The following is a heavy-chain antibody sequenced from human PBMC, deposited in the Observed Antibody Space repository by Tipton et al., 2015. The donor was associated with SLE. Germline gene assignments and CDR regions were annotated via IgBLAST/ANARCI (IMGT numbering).Heavy chain of an antibody. J-gene: IGHJ4*02. CDR3: ARHLATRADSGDYINVFDS. CDR1: GGSISSYY. D-gene: IGHD4-17*01. V-gene: IGHV4-59*04. CDR2: IYYDETT. Sequence: LSLTCSVSGGSISSYYWSWIRQPPAKGLEWIGFIYYDETTYYNPSLRRRLTLSVDTSKDQFSLKLNSVTAADTAGYYCARHLATRADSGDYINVFDSWGQGTLVTVSS.